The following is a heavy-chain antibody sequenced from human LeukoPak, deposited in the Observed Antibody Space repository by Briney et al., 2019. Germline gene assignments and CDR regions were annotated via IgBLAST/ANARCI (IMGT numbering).Heavy chain of an antibody. CDR3: AREAAAGTGGVDI. D-gene: IGHD6-13*01. V-gene: IGHV3-30-3*01. Sequence: GGSLRLSCAASGFTFSSYAMHWVRQAPGKGLEWVAVISYDGSNKYYADSVKGRFTISRDNSKDTLYLQMNSLRAEDTAVYYCAREAAAGTGGVDIWGQGTMVTVSS. CDR1: GFTFSSYA. CDR2: ISYDGSNK. J-gene: IGHJ3*02.